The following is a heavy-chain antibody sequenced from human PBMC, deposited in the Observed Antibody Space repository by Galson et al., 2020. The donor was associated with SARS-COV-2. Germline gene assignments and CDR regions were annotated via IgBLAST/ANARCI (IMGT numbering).Heavy chain of an antibody. CDR1: GFPFSTYA. D-gene: IGHD2-15*01. J-gene: IGHJ5*02. CDR2: ISGSGGST. Sequence: GGSLRLPCAASGFPFSTYAMSWVRQGPGKGLEWVSSISGSGGSTFYSDSVKGRFTISRDNSKNTLYLQMNSLRAEDTAVYYCAKRPGGILSWGQGTLVTVSS. V-gene: IGHV3-23*01. CDR3: AKRPGGILS.